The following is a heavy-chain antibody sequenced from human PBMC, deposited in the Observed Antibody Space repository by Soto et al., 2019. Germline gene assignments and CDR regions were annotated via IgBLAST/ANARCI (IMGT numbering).Heavy chain of an antibody. J-gene: IGHJ4*02. Sequence: GGSLRLSCAASGSTGSGNYMHWVRQAPGKGLEWVSVIYSGGSSYYADSVKGRFTISRDNSKNTLYLQMNSLRASDTAMYYCARGGVSTRTFDYWGQGTPVTVSS. D-gene: IGHD3-3*01. V-gene: IGHV3-53*01. CDR2: IYSGGSS. CDR1: GSTGSGNY. CDR3: ARGGVSTRTFDY.